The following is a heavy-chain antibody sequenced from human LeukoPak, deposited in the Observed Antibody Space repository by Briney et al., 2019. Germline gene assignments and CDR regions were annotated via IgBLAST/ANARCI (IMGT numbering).Heavy chain of an antibody. CDR3: ARDISGVSVALAHKWFDP. CDR1: GDSVSSNSAA. D-gene: IGHD6-19*01. V-gene: IGHV6-1*01. CDR2: TYYRSKLYN. Sequence: SQTLSLTCAISGDSVSSNSAAWNWIRQSPSRGLEWLGRTYYRSKLYNDYAVSVKSRITINPDTSKNQFSLQLNSVTPEDTAVYYCARDISGVSVALAHKWFDPWGQGTLVTVSS. J-gene: IGHJ5*02.